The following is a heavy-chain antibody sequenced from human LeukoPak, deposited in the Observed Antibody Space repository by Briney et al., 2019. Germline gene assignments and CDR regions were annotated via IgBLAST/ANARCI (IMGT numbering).Heavy chain of an antibody. V-gene: IGHV1-69*05. CDR3: ARGLVATIGSFDY. Sequence: SVKVSCKASGGTFSSYAISWVRQAPGQGLEWRGGIIPIFGTANYAQKFQGRVTITTDESTSTAYMELSSLRSEDTAVYYCARGLVATIGSFDYWGQGTLVTVSS. CDR2: IIPIFGTA. CDR1: GGTFSSYA. J-gene: IGHJ4*02. D-gene: IGHD5-12*01.